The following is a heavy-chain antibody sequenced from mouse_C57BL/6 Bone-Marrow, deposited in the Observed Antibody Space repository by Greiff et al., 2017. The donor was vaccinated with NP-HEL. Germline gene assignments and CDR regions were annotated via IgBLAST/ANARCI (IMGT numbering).Heavy chain of an antibody. D-gene: IGHD2-4*01. V-gene: IGHV1-18*01. Sequence: EVQVVESGPELVKPGASVKIPCKASGYTFTDYNMDWVKQSHGKSLEWIGDINPNNGGTIYNQKFKGKATLTVDKSSSTAYMELRSLTSEDTAVYYCATMGLRAWFAYWGQGTLVTVSA. CDR1: GYTFTDYN. CDR3: ATMGLRAWFAY. J-gene: IGHJ3*01. CDR2: INPNNGGT.